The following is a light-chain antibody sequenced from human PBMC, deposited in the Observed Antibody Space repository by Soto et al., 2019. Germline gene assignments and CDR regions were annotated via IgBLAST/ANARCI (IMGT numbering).Light chain of an antibody. CDR1: QSVGTK. CDR3: QQYSSWLWT. Sequence: IWMTQSPATLSVSPGERANLSCGASQSVGTKLAWYQQTPGQAPRLLIYGASNRATGVPARISGSVSGTELTITIASMKYEDFEIYYCQQYSSWLWTFGHGTKVDIK. J-gene: IGKJ1*01. CDR2: GAS. V-gene: IGKV3-15*01.